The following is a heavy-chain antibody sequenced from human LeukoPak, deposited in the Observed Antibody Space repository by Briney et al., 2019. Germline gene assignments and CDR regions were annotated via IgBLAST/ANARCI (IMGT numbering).Heavy chain of an antibody. J-gene: IGHJ4*02. D-gene: IGHD5-12*01. CDR2: ISGSGGST. V-gene: IGHV3-23*01. CDR1: GVTFSSYA. CDR3: AKEPRRDIVATTGDY. Sequence: PGGSLRLSCAASGVTFSSYAMSWVRQAPGKGLEWGSAISGSGGSTYYADSVKGRFTISRDNSKNTLYLQMNSLRAEDTAVYYCAKEPRRDIVATTGDYWGQGTLVTASS.